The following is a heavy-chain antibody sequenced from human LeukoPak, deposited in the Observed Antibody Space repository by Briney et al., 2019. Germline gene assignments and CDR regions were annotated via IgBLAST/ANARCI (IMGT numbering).Heavy chain of an antibody. CDR3: ASTITMIVVGSKAFDI. CDR2: ISAYNGNT. V-gene: IGHV1-18*01. CDR1: GYTFTSYG. D-gene: IGHD3-22*01. J-gene: IGHJ3*02. Sequence: ASVKVSCKASGYTFTSYGISWVRQAPGQGLEWMGWISAYNGNTNYAQKLQGRVTMTTDTSTSTAYMELSSLRSEDTAVYYCASTITMIVVGSKAFDIWGQGTMVTVSS.